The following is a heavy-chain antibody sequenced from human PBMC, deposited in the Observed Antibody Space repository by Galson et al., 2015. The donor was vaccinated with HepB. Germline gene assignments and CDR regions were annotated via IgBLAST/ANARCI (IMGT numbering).Heavy chain of an antibody. Sequence: SLRLSCAASGFTFSGYAMSWVRQAPGKGLEWVSAISGSGGSTYYADSVTGRFPISRDNSKNTLYLQMNSLRAEDTAIYYRAKDIPSFNYGGQGTLVTVSS. CDR1: GFTFSGYA. J-gene: IGHJ4*02. V-gene: IGHV3-23*01. D-gene: IGHD2-2*02. CDR3: AKDIPSFNY. CDR2: ISGSGGST.